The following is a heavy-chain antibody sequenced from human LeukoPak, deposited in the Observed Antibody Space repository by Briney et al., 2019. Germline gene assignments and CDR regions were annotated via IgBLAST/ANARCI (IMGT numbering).Heavy chain of an antibody. V-gene: IGHV3-30*02. J-gene: IGHJ4*02. Sequence: GGSLRLSCAASGFTFGSYGMHWVRQAPGKGLEWVAFIRYDGSNKYYADSVKGRFTISRDNSKNTLYLQMNSLRAEDTAVYYCAGDLRFLEWFDFDYWGQGTLVTVSS. CDR2: IRYDGSNK. CDR3: AGDLRFLEWFDFDY. CDR1: GFTFGSYG. D-gene: IGHD3-3*01.